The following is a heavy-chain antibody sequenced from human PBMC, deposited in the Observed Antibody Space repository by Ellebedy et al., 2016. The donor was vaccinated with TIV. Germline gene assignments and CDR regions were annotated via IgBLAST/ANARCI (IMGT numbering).Heavy chain of an antibody. J-gene: IGHJ3*01. Sequence: GESLKISCAASGFTFSDHYMDWVRQAPGKGMEWVGRTRNEANSYTTDYAASVTGRFTISRDDSKNSLYLQMNSLKTEDTAVYNCARGGSGSVVWGQGTMVTVSS. CDR1: GFTFSDHY. CDR3: ARGGSGSVV. V-gene: IGHV3-72*01. D-gene: IGHD1-26*01. CDR2: TRNEANSYTT.